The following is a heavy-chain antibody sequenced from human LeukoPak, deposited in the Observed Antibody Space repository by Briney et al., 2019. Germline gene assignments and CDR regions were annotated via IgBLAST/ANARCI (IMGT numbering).Heavy chain of an antibody. D-gene: IGHD2-15*01. CDR1: GFTFSSHS. V-gene: IGHV3-21*01. CDR3: ARWGYCSGGNCYIDY. CDR2: ISGSSSYI. J-gene: IGHJ4*02. Sequence: GGSLRLSCAASGFTFSSHSFNWVRQAPGKGLEWVSSISGSSSYICYADSPKGRFTISRDDAKNSLFLQMNSLRAEDTAVYYCARWGYCSGGNCYIDYWGQGTLVTVSS.